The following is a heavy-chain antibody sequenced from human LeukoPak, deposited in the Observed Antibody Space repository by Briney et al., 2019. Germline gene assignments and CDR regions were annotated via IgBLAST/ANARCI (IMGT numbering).Heavy chain of an antibody. CDR1: GFTFTAYW. D-gene: IGHD3-10*01. CDR3: ARRGSTDY. J-gene: IGHJ4*02. CDR2: IKQDGSEK. V-gene: IGHV3-7*03. Sequence: GGSLRLSCAASGFTFTAYWMSWVRQAPGKGLEWVANIKQDGSEKYYVDSVKGRFTISRDNAKNSLFLQMNSLRVEDTAVYYCARRGSTDYWGQGPLVTVSS.